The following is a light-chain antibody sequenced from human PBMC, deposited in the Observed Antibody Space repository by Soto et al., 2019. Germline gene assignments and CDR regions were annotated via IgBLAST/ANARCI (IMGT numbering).Light chain of an antibody. CDR2: GAS. V-gene: IGKV3-15*01. CDR1: QSVCSN. J-gene: IGKJ1*01. CDR3: QQYNNWPPVWT. Sequence: EIVMTQSPATLSVSPGERATLSCRASQSVCSNLAWYQQKPGQAPRLLIYGASTRATGIPARFSGSGSGTEFTLTISSLQSEDFAVYYCQQYNNWPPVWTFGQGTKVDIK.